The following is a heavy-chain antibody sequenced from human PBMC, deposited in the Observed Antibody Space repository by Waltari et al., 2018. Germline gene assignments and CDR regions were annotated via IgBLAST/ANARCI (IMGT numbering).Heavy chain of an antibody. CDR2: ISGSGGST. V-gene: IGHV3-23*04. CDR1: GFTFSSYA. CDR3: AKGGGRLYYYYYGMDV. J-gene: IGHJ6*02. Sequence: EVQLVESGGGLVQPGGSLRLSCAASGFTFSSYAMSWVRQAPGKGLEWVPAISGSGGSTYYADSVKGRFTISRDNSKNTLYLQMNSLRAEDTAVYYCAKGGGRLYYYYYGMDVWGQGTTVTVSS. D-gene: IGHD3-10*01.